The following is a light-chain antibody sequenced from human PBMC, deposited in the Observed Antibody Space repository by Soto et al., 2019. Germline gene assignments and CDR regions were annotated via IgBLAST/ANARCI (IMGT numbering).Light chain of an antibody. J-gene: IGKJ1*01. CDR3: QKYGNFWT. Sequence: IGMTQSPATLSVSQGERATLSCRASQTIYSTYLGWYQQKPGQAPRLLISGASNRATGIPDRFSGSGSGTDFTLTISRLAPEDFAVYYCQKYGNFWTFGQGTKVDI. CDR1: QTIYSTY. V-gene: IGKV3-20*01. CDR2: GAS.